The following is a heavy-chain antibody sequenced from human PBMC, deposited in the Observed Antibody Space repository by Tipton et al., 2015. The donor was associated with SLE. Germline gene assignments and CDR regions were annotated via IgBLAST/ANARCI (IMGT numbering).Heavy chain of an antibody. J-gene: IGHJ4*02. CDR3: ARDLQYYYDSSGYSYYFDY. D-gene: IGHD3-22*01. Sequence: TLSLTCTVSGGSISSHYWSWIRQPPGKGLEWIGYIYYSGSISYNPSLKSRVTISVDTSKNQFSLKLSSVTAADTAVYYCARDLQYYYDSSGYSYYFDYWGQGTLVTVSS. CDR2: IYYSGSI. CDR1: GGSISSHY. V-gene: IGHV4-59*11.